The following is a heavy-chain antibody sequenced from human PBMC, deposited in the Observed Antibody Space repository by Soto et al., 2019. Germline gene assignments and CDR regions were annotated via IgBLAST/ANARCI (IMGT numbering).Heavy chain of an antibody. CDR3: ARDVGYYYDKLDC. CDR1: GFTFSSYW. J-gene: IGHJ4*02. D-gene: IGHD3-22*01. Sequence: GGSLRLSCAASGFTFSSYWMNWVRQPPGKGLEWVSYISTSGTTVYYADSVRGRFTISRDNAKNSLYLQMNSLRAEDTAVYYCARDVGYYYDKLDCWGQGTLVTVSS. CDR2: ISTSGTTV. V-gene: IGHV3-48*01.